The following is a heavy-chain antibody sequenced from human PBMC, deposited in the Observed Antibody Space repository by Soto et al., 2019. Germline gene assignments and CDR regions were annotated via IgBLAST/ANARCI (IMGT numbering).Heavy chain of an antibody. D-gene: IGHD3-10*02. CDR1: GYCFTSNW. J-gene: IGHJ2*01. CDR2: IYPGDSDT. Sequence: PGETLKISCTVSGYCFTSNWIGWVRQFPGKGLEWMGIIYPGDSDTYYTPSFKRQVTISAAKSISTSYLQWSSLKASDSGIYYCAGSFYYVFTTQSPAGFFDLWVRGTLVTVAS. CDR3: AGSFYYVFTTQSPAGFFDL. V-gene: IGHV5-51*01.